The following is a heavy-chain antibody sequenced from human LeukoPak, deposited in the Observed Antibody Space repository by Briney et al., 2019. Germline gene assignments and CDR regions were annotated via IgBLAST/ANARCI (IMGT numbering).Heavy chain of an antibody. Sequence: GGSLRLSCAASGFTFSSYSTNWVRQAPGKGLEWVSYISSSSSTIYYADSVKGRFTISRDNAKNSLYLQMNSLRAEDAAVYYCARRAWDSSGYYRSNYFDYWGQGTLVTVSS. CDR3: ARRAWDSSGYYRSNYFDY. CDR1: GFTFSSYS. CDR2: ISSSSSTI. D-gene: IGHD3-22*01. J-gene: IGHJ4*02. V-gene: IGHV3-48*01.